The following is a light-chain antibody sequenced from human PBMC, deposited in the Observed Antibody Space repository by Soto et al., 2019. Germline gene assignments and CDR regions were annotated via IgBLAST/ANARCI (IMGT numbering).Light chain of an antibody. CDR2: EVS. CDR1: SSDVGGYNY. J-gene: IGLJ1*01. Sequence: QSALTQPASVSGSPGQSITISCTGTSSDVGGYNYVSWYQQYPGKAPKLMIYEVSTRPSGVSDRFAGSKSGNTASLTISGLQAEDEADYYCSSYTSSILYVFGTGTKLTVL. CDR3: SSYTSSILYV. V-gene: IGLV2-14*01.